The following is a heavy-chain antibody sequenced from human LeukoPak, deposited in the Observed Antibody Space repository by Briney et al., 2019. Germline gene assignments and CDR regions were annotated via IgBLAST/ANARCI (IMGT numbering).Heavy chain of an antibody. V-gene: IGHV3-15*01. J-gene: IGHJ4*02. Sequence: GGSLRLSCAISGYTFSNAWMNCVRQAPGKGLEWVGRIKSNPDGGTTDYAAPVKGRFTISRDDSKNTLYLQMNSLKTEDTAVYYCTTDRKWRTYNWGQGTLVTVSS. CDR3: TTDRKWRTYN. CDR1: GYTFSNAW. CDR2: IKSNPDGGTT. D-gene: IGHD5-12*01.